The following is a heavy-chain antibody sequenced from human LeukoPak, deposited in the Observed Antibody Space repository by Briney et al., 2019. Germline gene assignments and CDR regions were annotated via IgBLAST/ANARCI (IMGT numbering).Heavy chain of an antibody. CDR3: ASVVDGSVQIDY. CDR2: IYYSGST. D-gene: IGHD3-22*01. CDR1: GGSVSSGSHY. Sequence: PSETLSLTCTVSGGSVSSGSHYWSWIRQPPGKGLEWIGYIYYSGSTNYNPSLKSRLTISVDTSKNQFSLKLTSVTAADTAVYYCASVVDGSVQIDYWGQGTLVTVSS. V-gene: IGHV4-61*01. J-gene: IGHJ4*02.